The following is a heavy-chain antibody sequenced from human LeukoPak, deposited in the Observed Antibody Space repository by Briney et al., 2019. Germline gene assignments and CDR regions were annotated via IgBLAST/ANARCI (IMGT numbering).Heavy chain of an antibody. D-gene: IGHD4-17*01. Sequence: PGGSLRLSCAASGFTFSSYAMNWVRQAPGKGLEWVSGISGSGGNTYYADSVKGRFTISRDNSENTLYLQMNSLRAEDTAVYYCAKGLRMTTVTTDAFDIWGQGTMVTVSS. CDR2: ISGSGGNT. J-gene: IGHJ3*02. V-gene: IGHV3-23*01. CDR1: GFTFSSYA. CDR3: AKGLRMTTVTTDAFDI.